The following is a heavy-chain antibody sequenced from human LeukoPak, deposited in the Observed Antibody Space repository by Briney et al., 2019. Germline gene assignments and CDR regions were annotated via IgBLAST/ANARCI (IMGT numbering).Heavy chain of an antibody. CDR3: ARGRGYSGHIPQYFDY. Sequence: TGGSLRLSCAASGFTFSSYEMYWVRQAPGKGLEWVSYISSSGSTIYYADSVKGRFTISRDNAKNSLYLQMNSLRAEDTAVYYCARGRGYSGHIPQYFDYWGQGTLVTVSS. CDR2: ISSSGSTI. CDR1: GFTFSSYE. J-gene: IGHJ4*02. V-gene: IGHV3-48*03. D-gene: IGHD5-12*01.